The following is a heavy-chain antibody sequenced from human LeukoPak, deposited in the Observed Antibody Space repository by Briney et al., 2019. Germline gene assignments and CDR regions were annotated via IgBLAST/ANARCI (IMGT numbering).Heavy chain of an antibody. CDR1: GGSVRTYY. CDR3: ARDGGLISDYAFHI. V-gene: IGHV4-59*02. J-gene: IGHJ3*02. Sequence: SETLSLTCTVSGGSVRTYYWSRIRQSPGKGLEWIGYIYYSGSTNYNPSLKSRVTISVDTSKNQFSLRLSSVTAADTAVYYCARDGGLISDYAFHIWGQGTMVTVSS. D-gene: IGHD3-16*01. CDR2: IYYSGST.